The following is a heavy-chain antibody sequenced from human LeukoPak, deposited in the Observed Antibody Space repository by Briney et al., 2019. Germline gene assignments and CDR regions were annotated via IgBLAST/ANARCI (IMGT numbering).Heavy chain of an antibody. CDR1: GGSISSSSYY. CDR2: IYYSGST. V-gene: IGHV4-39*02. J-gene: IGHJ6*02. CDR3: ARDSRYFWSGYGMDV. D-gene: IGHD3-3*01. Sequence: PSETLSLTCTVSGGSISSSSYYWGWIRQPPGKGLEWIGSIYYSGSTYYNPSLKSRVTISVDTSKNQFSLKLSFVTAADTAVYYCARDSRYFWSGYGMDVWGQGTTVTVSS.